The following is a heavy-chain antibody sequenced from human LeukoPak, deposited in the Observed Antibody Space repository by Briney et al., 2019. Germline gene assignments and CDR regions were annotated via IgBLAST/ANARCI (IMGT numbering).Heavy chain of an antibody. Sequence: SETLSLTCTVSGYSISSGYYWGWIRPPPGKGLEWIGSIHHSGSTYYNPSLKSRVTISVDTSKKQFSLKLSSVTAADTAVYYCARHRTIYYDNGGYWVWGQGTLVTVSS. J-gene: IGHJ4*02. V-gene: IGHV4-38-2*02. CDR3: ARHRTIYYDNGGYWV. D-gene: IGHD3-22*01. CDR2: IHHSGST. CDR1: GYSISSGYY.